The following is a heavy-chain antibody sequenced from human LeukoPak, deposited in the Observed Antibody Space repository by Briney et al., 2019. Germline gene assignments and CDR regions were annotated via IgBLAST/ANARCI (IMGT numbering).Heavy chain of an antibody. V-gene: IGHV3-7*01. CDR3: ARDRGITMIVVGPFDY. CDR2: IKQDGSEK. J-gene: IGHJ4*02. CDR1: GFTFSSYW. Sequence: GGSLRLSCAASGFTFSSYWMSWVRQAPGKGLEWVANIKQDGSEKYYVDSVKGRFTISRDNATNSLYLQMNSLRAEDTAVYYCARDRGITMIVVGPFDYWGQGTLVTVSS. D-gene: IGHD3-22*01.